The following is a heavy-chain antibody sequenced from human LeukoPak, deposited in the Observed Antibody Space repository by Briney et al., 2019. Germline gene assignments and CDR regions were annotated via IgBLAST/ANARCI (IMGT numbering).Heavy chain of an antibody. Sequence: PGGSLRLSCAASGFTSSSYSMNWVRQAPGKGLEWVSSISSSSSYIYYADSVKGRFTISRDNAKNSLYLQMNSLRAEDTAVYYCARGAGGPIFGVAIILWGQGTLVTVSS. CDR2: ISSSSSYI. D-gene: IGHD3-3*01. J-gene: IGHJ4*02. CDR1: GFTSSSYS. CDR3: ARGAGGPIFGVAIIL. V-gene: IGHV3-21*01.